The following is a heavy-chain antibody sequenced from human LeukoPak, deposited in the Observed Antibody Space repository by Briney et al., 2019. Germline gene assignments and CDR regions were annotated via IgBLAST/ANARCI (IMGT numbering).Heavy chain of an antibody. V-gene: IGHV4-38-2*01. CDR2: IYTGGST. D-gene: IGHD5-24*01. CDR3: ARAAPYGNSPRCVDY. J-gene: IGHJ4*02. Sequence: SETLSLTCGVSGYSISSDHHWGWIRQAPGKGLEWIGNIYTGGSTHYNPSLKSRATIAVDTSKNQFSLKLRSVSAADTAVYYCARAAPYGNSPRCVDYWGQGTLVTVSS. CDR1: GYSISSDHH.